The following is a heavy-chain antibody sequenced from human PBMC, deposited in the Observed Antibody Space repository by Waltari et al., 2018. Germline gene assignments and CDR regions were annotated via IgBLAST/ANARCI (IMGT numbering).Heavy chain of an antibody. CDR3: ARVSVFWSGEKPFDP. CDR2: MNPNSGKT. CDR1: GYTFTSYD. J-gene: IGHJ5*02. D-gene: IGHD3-3*01. Sequence: QVQLVQSGAEVKKPGASVKVSCKASGYTFTSYDINWVRQATGQGLEWRGWMNPNSGKTGYDQKFQGRVTMTRNTSISTAYMELSSLRSEDTAVYYCARVSVFWSGEKPFDPWGQGTLVTVSS. V-gene: IGHV1-8*02.